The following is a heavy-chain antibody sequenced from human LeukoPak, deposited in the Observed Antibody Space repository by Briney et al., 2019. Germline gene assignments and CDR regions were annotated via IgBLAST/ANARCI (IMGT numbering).Heavy chain of an antibody. CDR2: IRYDGSNK. V-gene: IGHV3-30*02. Sequence: GGSLRLSCAASGFTFSSYGMHWVRQAAGKGLGWVAFIRYDGSNKYYADSVKGRFTISRDNSKNTLYLQMNSLRAEDTAVYYCAKDTYSGYDSGDWGQGTLVTVSS. D-gene: IGHD5-12*01. J-gene: IGHJ4*02. CDR1: GFTFSSYG. CDR3: AKDTYSGYDSGD.